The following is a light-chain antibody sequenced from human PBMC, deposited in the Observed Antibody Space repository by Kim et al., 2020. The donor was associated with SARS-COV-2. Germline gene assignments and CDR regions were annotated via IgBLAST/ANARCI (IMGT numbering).Light chain of an antibody. CDR3: QRYNSAPWT. CDR1: QGISNY. V-gene: IGKV1-27*01. Sequence: ASVGESRAITSRASQGISNYLSWYPQQPGRVPQLLIYGASTLQSGVPSRFSGSRAGTAFSLPISSLLPEDVATYYCQRYNSAPWTFGQGAKVDIK. J-gene: IGKJ1*01. CDR2: GAS.